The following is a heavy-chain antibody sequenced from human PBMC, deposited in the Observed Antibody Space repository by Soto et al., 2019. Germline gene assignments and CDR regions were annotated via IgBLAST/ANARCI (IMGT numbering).Heavy chain of an antibody. V-gene: IGHV3-23*01. D-gene: IGHD3-3*01. CDR3: AKWSYLDY. CDR2: ISGSDGKT. CDR1: GFSLASFA. J-gene: IGHJ4*02. Sequence: SLTVSCTTSGFSLASFAITWVRQAPGKGLEWVATISGSDGKTYYADSVKGRFSISRDTSRNTLYLQMNSLRADDTAIYYCAKWSYLDYWGQGTRVTVSS.